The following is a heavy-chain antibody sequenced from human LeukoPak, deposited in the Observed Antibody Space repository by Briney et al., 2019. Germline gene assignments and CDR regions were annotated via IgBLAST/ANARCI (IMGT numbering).Heavy chain of an antibody. V-gene: IGHV1-18*04. Sequence: ASVKVSCKASGYTFTTYGIIWVRQAPGQGLEWMGWIRTYNGNTNYAQNLQGRVTMTTDTSTSTAYMELRSLRSDDTAVYYCARHVCYQGSLVWLDPWGQGTLVTVSS. D-gene: IGHD2-15*01. CDR1: GYTFTTYG. J-gene: IGHJ5*02. CDR2: IRTYNGNT. CDR3: ARHVCYQGSLVWLDP.